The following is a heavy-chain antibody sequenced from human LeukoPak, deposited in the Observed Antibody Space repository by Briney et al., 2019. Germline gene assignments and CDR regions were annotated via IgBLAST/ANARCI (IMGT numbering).Heavy chain of an antibody. J-gene: IGHJ6*03. Sequence: PGGSLRLSCAASGFTFDDYGMSWVRQAPGKGLEWVSGINWNGGGTGYADSVKGRFTISRDNAKNSLYLQMNSLRAEDTALYHCARILMARSYYYYYMDVWGKGTTVTVSS. CDR2: INWNGGGT. V-gene: IGHV3-20*01. D-gene: IGHD5-24*01. CDR3: ARILMARSYYYYYMDV. CDR1: GFTFDDYG.